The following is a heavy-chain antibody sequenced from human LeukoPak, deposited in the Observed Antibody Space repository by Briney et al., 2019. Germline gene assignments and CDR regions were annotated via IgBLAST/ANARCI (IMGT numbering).Heavy chain of an antibody. J-gene: IGHJ4*02. CDR3: VLPSLGDSYGTWGYFDY. Sequence: SVKVSCKASGGTFSSYAISWVRQAPGQGLEWIGRIIPIFGPANYAQKFQVRFTITADKSTSTAYMDLSSVRSEDMAVYYCVLPSLGDSYGTWGYFDYWGQGTLVTVSS. CDR1: GGTFSSYA. V-gene: IGHV1-69*06. D-gene: IGHD5-18*01. CDR2: IIPIFGPA.